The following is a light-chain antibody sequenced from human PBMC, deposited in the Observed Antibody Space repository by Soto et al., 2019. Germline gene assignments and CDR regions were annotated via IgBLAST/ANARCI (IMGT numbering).Light chain of an antibody. CDR2: GNT. CDR3: QSFDRSLTAWV. J-gene: IGLJ3*02. V-gene: IGLV1-40*01. CDR1: SSNIGAGYD. Sequence: QSVLTQPPSESGAPGQRVTISCTGSSSNIGAGYDVHWYQQLPGTAPTLLISGNTDRPSGVPDRFSGSKSGTSASLAITGLQTEDEADYYCQSFDRSLTAWVFGGGTKLTVL.